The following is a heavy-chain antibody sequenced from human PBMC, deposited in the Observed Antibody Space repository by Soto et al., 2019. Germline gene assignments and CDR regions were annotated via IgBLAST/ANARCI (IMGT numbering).Heavy chain of an antibody. D-gene: IGHD2-15*01. Sequence: SETLSLTCTVSGGSISRSSYYWGWIRQPPGKGLEWIGSIYYSGRTYYNPSLKSRVTISVDTSKNQFSLKLSSVTAADTAVYYCARGYCSGGSCYSSVYYFDYWGQGTLVTVSS. V-gene: IGHV4-39*01. CDR1: GGSISRSSYY. CDR2: IYYSGRT. J-gene: IGHJ4*02. CDR3: ARGYCSGGSCYSSVYYFDY.